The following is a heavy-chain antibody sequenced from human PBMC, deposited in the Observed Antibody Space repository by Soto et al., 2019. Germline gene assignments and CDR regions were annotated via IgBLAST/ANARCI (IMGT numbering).Heavy chain of an antibody. V-gene: IGHV3-53*04. Sequence: EVQLVESGGGLVQPGGSLRLSCAASGFTVSSNYMSWVRQAPGKGLEWVSVIYSGGSTYYADSVKGRFTISRHNSKNTLDLQMNSLRAEDTAVYYWARMYYYGSGRAFDPWGQGTLVTVSS. D-gene: IGHD3-10*01. CDR1: GFTVSSNY. CDR3: ARMYYYGSGRAFDP. CDR2: IYSGGST. J-gene: IGHJ5*02.